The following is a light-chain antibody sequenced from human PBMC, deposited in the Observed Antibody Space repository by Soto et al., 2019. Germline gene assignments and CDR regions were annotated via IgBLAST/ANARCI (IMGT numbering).Light chain of an antibody. V-gene: IGLV3-21*02. CDR3: QVWDSDSEVV. CDR1: DIASKS. CDR2: DDR. Sequence: SYELTQAPSVSVAPGQTARITCGGNDIASKSVHWYQQRPGQPPVLVVYDDRKRPSGIPERFSGSNSGPTATLTITRVEAGDEGDYYCQVWDSDSEVVFGGGTKVTVL. J-gene: IGLJ2*01.